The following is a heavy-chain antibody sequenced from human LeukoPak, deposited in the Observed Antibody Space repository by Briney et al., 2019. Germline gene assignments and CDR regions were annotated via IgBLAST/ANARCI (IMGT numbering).Heavy chain of an antibody. CDR2: ISGRGGST. D-gene: IGHD5-12*01. J-gene: IGHJ4*02. Sequence: PGGSLRLSCAASGFTFSSYAMSWVRQAPGKGLEWVSAISGRGGSTYYADSVKGRFTISRDNSKNTLYLQMNSLRAEDTAVYYCAKVVGGYKTFDYWGQGTLVTVSS. CDR3: AKVVGGYKTFDY. CDR1: GFTFSSYA. V-gene: IGHV3-23*01.